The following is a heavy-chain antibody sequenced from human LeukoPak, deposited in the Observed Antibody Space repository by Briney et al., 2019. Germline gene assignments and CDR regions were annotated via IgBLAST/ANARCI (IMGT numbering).Heavy chain of an antibody. CDR2: IYYSGST. CDR1: GGSVSSGSYY. D-gene: IGHD3-3*01. Sequence: PSETLSLTCTVSGGSVSSGSYYWSWIRQPPGKGLEWIGYIYYSGSTNYNPSLKSRVTISVDTSKNQFSLKLSSVTAADTAVYYCARLRFLEWLKGSNWFDPWGQGTLVTVSS. CDR3: ARLRFLEWLKGSNWFDP. J-gene: IGHJ5*02. V-gene: IGHV4-61*01.